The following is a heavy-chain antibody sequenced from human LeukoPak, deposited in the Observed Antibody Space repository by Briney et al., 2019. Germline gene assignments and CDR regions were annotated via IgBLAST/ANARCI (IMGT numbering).Heavy chain of an antibody. Sequence: GGSLRLSCAASGFTFSSYEMNWARQAPGKGLEWVSYISSSGSTIYYADSVKGRFTISRDNAKNSLYLQMNSLRAEDTAVYYCARLSVAAAAVYWGQGTLVTVSS. CDR3: ARLSVAAAAVY. J-gene: IGHJ4*02. CDR1: GFTFSSYE. CDR2: ISSSGSTI. V-gene: IGHV3-48*03. D-gene: IGHD6-13*01.